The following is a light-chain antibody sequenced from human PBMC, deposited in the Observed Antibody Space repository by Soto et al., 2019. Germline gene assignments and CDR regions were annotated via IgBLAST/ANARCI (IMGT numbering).Light chain of an antibody. J-gene: IGKJ2*01. CDR1: QSGGSY. CDR2: ATS. Sequence: EIVLTQSPGTLSLSPGETATLSCRASQSGGSYLAWYQQKPGQAPRLLIYATSSRSAGIPDRFSGSGSGTDVTLTISTLEPEDFAVYYCQQYNRSPRPFGQGTKLEIK. V-gene: IGKV3-20*01. CDR3: QQYNRSPRP.